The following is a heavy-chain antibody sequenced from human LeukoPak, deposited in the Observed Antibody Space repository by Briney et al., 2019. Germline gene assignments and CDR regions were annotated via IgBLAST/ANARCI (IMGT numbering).Heavy chain of an antibody. CDR3: ARRGVRWFGELSPSGRWFDP. Sequence: GESLKISCKGSGYSFTTYWIAWVRQMPGKGLEWMGIIYPGDSGTRYSPSFQGQVTISADKSISTAYLQWSSLKASDTAMYYCARRGVRWFGELSPSGRWFDPWGQGTLVTVSS. D-gene: IGHD3-10*01. V-gene: IGHV5-51*01. J-gene: IGHJ5*02. CDR1: GYSFTTYW. CDR2: IYPGDSGT.